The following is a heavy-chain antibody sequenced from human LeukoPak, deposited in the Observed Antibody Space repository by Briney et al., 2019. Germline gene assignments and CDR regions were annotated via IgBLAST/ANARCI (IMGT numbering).Heavy chain of an antibody. CDR1: GFTFSNYF. CDR3: AKRNTVVRGGPSFDY. Sequence: GGSLRLSCAASGFTFSNYFMHWVRQPPGKGLVWVSRIKDDGTTNYADSVKGRFTISRDNAKNTVYLQMNSLRAEDTAVYYCAKRNTVVRGGPSFDYWGQGILVAVSS. J-gene: IGHJ4*02. CDR2: IKDDGTT. D-gene: IGHD3-10*01. V-gene: IGHV3-74*01.